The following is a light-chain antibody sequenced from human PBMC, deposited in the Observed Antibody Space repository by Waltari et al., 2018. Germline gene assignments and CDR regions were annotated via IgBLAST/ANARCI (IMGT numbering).Light chain of an antibody. Sequence: QSALTQPASVSGSPGQSITISCTGSSSDFGTYNLVSWYQQYPGKAPKVMIYEGSKRPSGVSSRFSASKSGNTASLTISVLQAEDEAYYYCCSYALRSVVFGGGTKVTVL. CDR2: EGS. J-gene: IGLJ2*01. V-gene: IGLV2-23*01. CDR1: SSDFGTYNL. CDR3: CSYALRSVV.